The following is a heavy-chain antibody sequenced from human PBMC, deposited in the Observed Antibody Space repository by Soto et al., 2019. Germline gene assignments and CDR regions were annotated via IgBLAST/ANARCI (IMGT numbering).Heavy chain of an antibody. Sequence: EVQLLESGGGLVQPGGSLRLSCAASGFTFSSYAMSWVRQAPGKGLEWVSAISGSGGSTYYADSVKGRFTISRDNSKNTLYMQMNSLRAEDTAVYYCARPWRRGGNGAVDIWGQGTMVTVSS. J-gene: IGHJ3*02. CDR1: GFTFSSYA. CDR2: ISGSGGST. V-gene: IGHV3-23*01. CDR3: ARPWRRGGNGAVDI. D-gene: IGHD3-16*01.